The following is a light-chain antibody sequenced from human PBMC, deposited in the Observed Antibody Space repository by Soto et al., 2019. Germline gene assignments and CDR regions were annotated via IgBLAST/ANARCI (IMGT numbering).Light chain of an antibody. CDR2: DAS. J-gene: IGKJ2*01. CDR3: QQRSNRPYT. CDR1: QSVSSY. Sequence: EIVLTQSPATLSLSPGGRATLSCRAGQSVSSYLAWYQQKPGQAPRLLIYDASTSATGIPGRFSGSGSGTDFTLTISSLEPEDLAVYYCQQRSNRPYTFGQGTKLEIK. V-gene: IGKV3-11*01.